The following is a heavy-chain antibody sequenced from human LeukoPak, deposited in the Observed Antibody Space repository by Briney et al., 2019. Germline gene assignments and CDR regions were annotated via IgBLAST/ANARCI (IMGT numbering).Heavy chain of an antibody. CDR2: IIPIFGTA. CDR1: GGTFSSYA. J-gene: IGHJ4*02. D-gene: IGHD3-3*01. Sequence: SVKVSCKASGGTFSSYAISWVRQAPGQGLEWMGRIIPIFGTANYAQKFQGRVTITTDESTSTAYKELSSLRSEDTAVYYCARSGIPNYDFWSGPFDYWGQGTLVTVSS. V-gene: IGHV1-69*05. CDR3: ARSGIPNYDFWSGPFDY.